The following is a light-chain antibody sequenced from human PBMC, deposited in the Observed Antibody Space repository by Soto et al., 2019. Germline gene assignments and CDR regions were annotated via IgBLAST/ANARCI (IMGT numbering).Light chain of an antibody. V-gene: IGLV2-8*01. CDR2: DVT. J-gene: IGLJ1*01. CDR1: SSDIGAYDY. Sequence: QSALTQPPSASGSPGQSVAISCTGTSSDIGAYDYVSWYQQYPGKAPKLMIYDVTKRPSGVPDRFSGSKSGNTASLSVSGPQAEDEADYYCSSFAGGDAYVFGTGTKLTGL. CDR3: SSFAGGDAYV.